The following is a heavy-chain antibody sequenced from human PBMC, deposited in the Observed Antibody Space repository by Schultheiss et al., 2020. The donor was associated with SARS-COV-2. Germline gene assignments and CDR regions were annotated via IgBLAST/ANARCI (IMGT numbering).Heavy chain of an antibody. D-gene: IGHD6-13*01. CDR1: GGSFSSYY. V-gene: IGHV4-59*10. CDR2: IYTSGST. CDR3: ATGIAAAAGWFDP. Sequence: SETLSLTCAVYGGSFSSYYWSWIRQPPGKGLEWIGRIYTSGSTNYNPSLKSRVTMSVDTSKNQFSLKLSSVTAADTAVYYCATGIAAAAGWFDPWGQGTLVTVSS. J-gene: IGHJ5*02.